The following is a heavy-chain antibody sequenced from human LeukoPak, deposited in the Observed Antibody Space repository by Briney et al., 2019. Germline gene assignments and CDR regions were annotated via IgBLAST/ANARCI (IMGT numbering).Heavy chain of an antibody. D-gene: IGHD6-13*01. CDR1: GYTFTGYH. J-gene: IGHJ4*02. CDR3: ARVEVTYSSRNGDY. CDR2: INPNSGGT. V-gene: IGHV1-2*06. Sequence: ASVKVSCKASGYTFTGYHMHWVRQAPGQGLEWMGRINPNSGGTDYAQKFQGRVTMTRDTSISTAYMELSRLRSDDTAVYYCARVEVTYSSRNGDYWGQGTLVTVSS.